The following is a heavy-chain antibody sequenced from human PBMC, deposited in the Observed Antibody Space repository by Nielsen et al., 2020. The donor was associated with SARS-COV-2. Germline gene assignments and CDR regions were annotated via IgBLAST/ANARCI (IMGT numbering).Heavy chain of an antibody. CDR2: ISGSGGST. V-gene: IGHV3-23*01. D-gene: IGHD3-10*01. CDR1: GFTFSSYA. Sequence: GESLKISCAASGFTFSSYAMSWVRQAPGKGLEWVSAISGSGGSTYYADSVKGRFTSSRDNAKNSLYLQMNSLRAEDTAVYYCATGVRGYFDYWGQGTLVTVSS. J-gene: IGHJ4*02. CDR3: ATGVRGYFDY.